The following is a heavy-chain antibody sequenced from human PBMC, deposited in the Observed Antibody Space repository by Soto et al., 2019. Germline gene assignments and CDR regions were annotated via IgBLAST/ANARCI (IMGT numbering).Heavy chain of an antibody. V-gene: IGHV3-21*01. CDR1: GFTFSIFT. Sequence: EVQLVESGGGLVKPGGPLRLSCAASGFTFSIFTMNLVRQAPGKGLEWVSSFSSVSSYIYYADSVKGLFTISRDNAKNSLYLQMNSLTAEDTAVYYCARWSGGLDVWGQGTTVTVSS. J-gene: IGHJ6*02. D-gene: IGHD3-10*01. CDR3: ARWSGGLDV. CDR2: FSSVSSYI.